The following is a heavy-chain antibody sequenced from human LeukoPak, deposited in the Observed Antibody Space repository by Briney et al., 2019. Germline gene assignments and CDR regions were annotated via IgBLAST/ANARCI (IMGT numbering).Heavy chain of an antibody. CDR1: GGPISSGSYY. Sequence: KASQTLSLTCTVSGGPISSGSYYRSWIRQPPGKGLEWIGEINHSGSTNYNPSLKSRVTISVDTSKNQFSLKLSSVTAADTAVYYCARLVTPWWELRAQPFPAGALRWYYFDYWGQGTLVTVSS. J-gene: IGHJ4*02. D-gene: IGHD1-26*01. V-gene: IGHV4-30-2*01. CDR3: ARLVTPWWELRAQPFPAGALRWYYFDY. CDR2: INHSGST.